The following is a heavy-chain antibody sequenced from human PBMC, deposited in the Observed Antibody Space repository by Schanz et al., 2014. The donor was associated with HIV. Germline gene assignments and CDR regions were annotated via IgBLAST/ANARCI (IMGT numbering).Heavy chain of an antibody. V-gene: IGHV3-23*01. J-gene: IGHJ4*02. CDR3: ARDPGRDEGIDY. Sequence: EVEVLEFGGGLVQPGGSLRLSCAASGFPFRSYGMNWVRQAPGKGLDRVSTISGSGDNTFYADSVRGRFTISRDNYKNTVDLQMNNLRVEDTAVYYCARDPGRDEGIDYWGQGTLVTVSS. CDR2: ISGSGDNT. D-gene: IGHD3-10*01. CDR1: GFPFRSYG.